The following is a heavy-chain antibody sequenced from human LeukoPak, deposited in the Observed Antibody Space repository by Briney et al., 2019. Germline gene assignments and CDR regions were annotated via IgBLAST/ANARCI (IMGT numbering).Heavy chain of an antibody. D-gene: IGHD6-13*01. J-gene: IGHJ4*02. Sequence: SETLSLTCAVYGGSFSGYYWSWIRQPPGKGLEWIGEINHSGSTNYNPSLKSRVTISVDTSKNQLSLKLSSVTAADTAVYYCASGIAAEMGYWGQGTLVTVSS. CDR3: ASGIAAEMGY. CDR1: GGSFSGYY. V-gene: IGHV4-34*01. CDR2: INHSGST.